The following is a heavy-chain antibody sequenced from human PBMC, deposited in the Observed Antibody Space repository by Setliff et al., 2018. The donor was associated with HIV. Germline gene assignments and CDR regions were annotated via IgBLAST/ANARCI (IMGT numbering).Heavy chain of an antibody. CDR1: GFIFGNYW. J-gene: IGHJ5*02. CDR3: VKGDNFWTGYSTYFEFDP. Sequence: GSLRLSCAASGFIFGNYWMSWVRQAPGKGLEWVAAINGGGEVTFYADSVRGRFTISRDNSKNKLYLQMNSLRIEDTAIYYCVKGDNFWTGYSTYFEFDPWGQGTLVTVSS. V-gene: IGHV3-23*01. D-gene: IGHD3-3*01. CDR2: INGGGEVT.